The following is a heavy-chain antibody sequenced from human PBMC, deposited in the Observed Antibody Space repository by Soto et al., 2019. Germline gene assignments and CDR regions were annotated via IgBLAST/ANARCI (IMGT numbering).Heavy chain of an antibody. Sequence: PVGSLRLSCAASGFSFDDYAVHWVRQAPGKGLEWVSGIDWNSGSIAYADSVKGRFTISRDNAKNSLYLQMNSLRTEDTALYYCAKDMAYSSSGWRFDSWGQGTLVTVSS. D-gene: IGHD6-6*01. CDR1: GFSFDDYA. V-gene: IGHV3-9*01. CDR2: IDWNSGSI. CDR3: AKDMAYSSSGWRFDS. J-gene: IGHJ4*02.